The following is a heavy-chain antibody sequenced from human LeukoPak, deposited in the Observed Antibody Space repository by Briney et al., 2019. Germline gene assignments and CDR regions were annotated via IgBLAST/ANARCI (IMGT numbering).Heavy chain of an antibody. Sequence: PGGSLRLSCAASRFTFSSYAMSWVRQAPGKGLEWVSVISGSGGSTYYTDSGKGRFTISRDNSKNTLYLQMNSLRVEDTAVYYCASRGATVTTRESLRFWGQGTLVTVSS. CDR2: ISGSGGST. CDR1: RFTFSSYA. D-gene: IGHD4-17*01. J-gene: IGHJ4*02. CDR3: ASRGATVTTRESLRF. V-gene: IGHV3-23*01.